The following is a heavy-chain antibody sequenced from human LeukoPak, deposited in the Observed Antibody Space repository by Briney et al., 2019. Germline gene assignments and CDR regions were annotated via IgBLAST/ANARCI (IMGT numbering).Heavy chain of an antibody. V-gene: IGHV4-61*01. CDR1: GYSISSGYY. CDR2: IYYSGST. CDR3: AGGRGSSWYYFDS. Sequence: SETLSLTCTVSGYSISSGYYWGWIRQPPGKGLEWIGYIYYSGSTNYNPSLKSRVTISVDTSKNQFSLKLSSVTAADTAVYYCAGGRGSSWYYFDSWGQGTLVTVSS. J-gene: IGHJ4*02. D-gene: IGHD6-13*01.